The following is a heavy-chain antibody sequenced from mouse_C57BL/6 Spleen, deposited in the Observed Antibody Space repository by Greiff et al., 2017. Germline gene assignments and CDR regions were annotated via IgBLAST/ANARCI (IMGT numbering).Heavy chain of an antibody. CDR3: AIEDYYGSSLDY. Sequence: VQLQQPGAELVKPGASVKVSCKASGYTFTSYWMHWVKQRPGQGLEWIGRIHPSDSDTNYNQKFKGKATLTVDKSSSTAYIQLSSLTSEDSAVYYCAIEDYYGSSLDYWGQGTTLTVSS. CDR1: GYTFTSYW. V-gene: IGHV1-74*01. CDR2: IHPSDSDT. D-gene: IGHD1-1*01. J-gene: IGHJ2*01.